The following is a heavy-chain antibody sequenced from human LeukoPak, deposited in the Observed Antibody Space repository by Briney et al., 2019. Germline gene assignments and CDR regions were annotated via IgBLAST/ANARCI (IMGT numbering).Heavy chain of an antibody. Sequence: GGSLRLSCAASGFTFSSYAMHWVRQAPGKGLEYVSAISSNGGSTYYANSVKGRFTISRDNSKNTLYLQMGSLRAVDMAVYYCARVTRYDAFDIWGQGTMVTVSS. CDR2: ISSNGGST. CDR3: ARVTRYDAFDI. J-gene: IGHJ3*02. CDR1: GFTFSSYA. V-gene: IGHV3-64*01.